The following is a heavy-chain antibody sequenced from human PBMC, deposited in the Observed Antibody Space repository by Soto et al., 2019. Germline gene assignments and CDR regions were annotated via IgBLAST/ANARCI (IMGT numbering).Heavy chain of an antibody. CDR3: ARGGFGGSGSYYKNWFDP. D-gene: IGHD3-10*01. V-gene: IGHV4-34*01. CDR2: INHSGST. CDR1: GGSFSGYY. Sequence: QVQLQQWGAGLLKPSETLSLTCAVYGGSFSGYYWSWIRQPAGKGLEWIGEINHSGSTNYNPSLKSRVTISVDTSKNQFSLKLSSVTAADTAVYYCARGGFGGSGSYYKNWFDPWGQGTLVTVSS. J-gene: IGHJ5*02.